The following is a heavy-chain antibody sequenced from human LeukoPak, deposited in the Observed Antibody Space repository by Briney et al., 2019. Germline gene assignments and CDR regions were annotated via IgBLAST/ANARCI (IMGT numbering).Heavy chain of an antibody. CDR3: VRDPSYGSSWYYYMDV. V-gene: IGHV3-48*04. CDR2: ISSSSFKI. D-gene: IGHD6-13*01. J-gene: IGHJ6*03. CDR1: EFTFVRYA. Sequence: GGSLRLSCAASEFTFVRYAMNWVRQAPGKGLEWVSYISSSSFKIGYADSVKGRFTISRDNSKNSLYLQMDSLRVEDTAVYYCVRDPSYGSSWYYYMDVWGKGTTITVSS.